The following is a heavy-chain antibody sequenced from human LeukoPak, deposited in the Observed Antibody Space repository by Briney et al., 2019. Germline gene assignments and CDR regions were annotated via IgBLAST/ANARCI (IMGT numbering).Heavy chain of an antibody. D-gene: IGHD2-15*01. CDR2: IYYSGST. CDR1: GGSISSSSYY. Sequence: PSETLSLTCTVSGGSISSSSYYWGWIRQPPGKGLEWIGSIYYSGSTYYNPSLKSRFTISVDTSKNQFSLKLSSVTGADTAVYYCAHYRGYCSGGSCYAPNWVDRWGQGTLVTVSS. V-gene: IGHV4-39*07. J-gene: IGHJ5*02. CDR3: AHYRGYCSGGSCYAPNWVDR.